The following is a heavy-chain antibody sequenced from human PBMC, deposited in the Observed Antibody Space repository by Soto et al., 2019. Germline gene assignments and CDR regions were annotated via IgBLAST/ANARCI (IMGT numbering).Heavy chain of an antibody. Sequence: EVQLVQSGAEVKKPGESLKISCKDSGYTFTNYWIGWVRQMPGKGLEWMGIIYPGDSDTRYSPSFQGQVTISADKSFSTAYLQWSSLKASDTAMYYCARGPRVGRYCSGGSCYSREYNWFDPWGQGTLVTVSS. CDR3: ARGPRVGRYCSGGSCYSREYNWFDP. D-gene: IGHD2-15*01. J-gene: IGHJ5*02. V-gene: IGHV5-51*01. CDR1: GYTFTNYW. CDR2: IYPGDSDT.